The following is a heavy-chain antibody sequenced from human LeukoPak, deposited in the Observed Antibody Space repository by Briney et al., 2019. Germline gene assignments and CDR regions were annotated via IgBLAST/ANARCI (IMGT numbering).Heavy chain of an antibody. CDR2: ISGSGGST. D-gene: IGHD3-22*01. CDR1: GFTFSSYD. J-gene: IGHJ4*02. V-gene: IGHV3-23*01. Sequence: PGGSLRLSCAASGFTFSSYDMSWVRQAPGKGLEWVSAISGSGGSTYYADSVKGRFTISRDNSKNTLDLQMNSRRAEDTALYYVEKDLGAYMIVVVILDYWGQGTVVTVSA. CDR3: EKDLGAYMIVVVILDY.